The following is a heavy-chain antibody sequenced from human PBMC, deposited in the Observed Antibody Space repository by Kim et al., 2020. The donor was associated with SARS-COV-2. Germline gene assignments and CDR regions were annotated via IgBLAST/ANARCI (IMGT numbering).Heavy chain of an antibody. CDR1: GFTFSTYR. D-gene: IGHD3-3*01. CDR2: INSDGGGT. J-gene: IGHJ6*04. CDR3: ARDWGGRFLDQPDV. Sequence: GGSLRLSCAASGFTFSTYRMHWVRQAPGKGRVWVSRINSDGGGTTYADSVRGRFTISRDNAKNTLYLQMNSLRAEDTAIYYCARDWGGRFLDQPDVWGKGTTVTVSS. V-gene: IGHV3-74*01.